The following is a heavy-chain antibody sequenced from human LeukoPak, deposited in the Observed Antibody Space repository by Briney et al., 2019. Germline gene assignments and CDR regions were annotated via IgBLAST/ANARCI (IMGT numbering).Heavy chain of an antibody. J-gene: IGHJ4*02. V-gene: IGHV4-59*01. D-gene: IGHD2-21*01. CDR1: GFTFSSYA. CDR2: NGNA. Sequence: GSLRLSCAASGFTFSSYATHWVRQAPGKGLEWIGHNGNANYNPSLQSRVTISIDTSKNHFTLSLNSVTAADTAVYYCATYYVGVGGRGHWGPGTLVTVSS. CDR3: ATYYVGVGGRGH.